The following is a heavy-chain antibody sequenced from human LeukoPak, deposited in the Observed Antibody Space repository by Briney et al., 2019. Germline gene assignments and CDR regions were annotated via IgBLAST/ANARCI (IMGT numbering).Heavy chain of an antibody. CDR1: GFTFSSYW. CDR2: IKQDGSEK. CDR3: ASDRDYYDSSGYLFDY. V-gene: IGHV3-7*01. D-gene: IGHD3-22*01. Sequence: PGGSLRLSCAASGFTFSSYWMSWVRQAPGKGLEWVANIKQDGSEKYYVDSVKGRFTISRENAKNSLYLQMNSLRAEDTAVYYCASDRDYYDSSGYLFDYWGQGTPVTVSS. J-gene: IGHJ4*02.